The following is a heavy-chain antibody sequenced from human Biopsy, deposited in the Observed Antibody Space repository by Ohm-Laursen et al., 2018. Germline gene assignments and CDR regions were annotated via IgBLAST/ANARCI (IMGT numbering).Heavy chain of an antibody. CDR1: GFSVNDNY. D-gene: IGHD4-23*01. V-gene: IGHV3-11*01. CDR2: ISGGGTI. J-gene: IGHJ6*02. Sequence: GSLRLSCAASGFSVNDNYMSWVRQAPGRGLEWVSYISGGGTIYYGDSMKGRVTISRDNAKNSLYLQMHSLRAEDTAVYYCARDTRWSPYSMDVWGQGTTVTVSS. CDR3: ARDTRWSPYSMDV.